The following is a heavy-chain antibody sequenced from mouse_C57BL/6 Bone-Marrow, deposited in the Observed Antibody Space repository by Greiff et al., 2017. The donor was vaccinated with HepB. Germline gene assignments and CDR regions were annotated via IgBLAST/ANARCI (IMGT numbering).Heavy chain of an antibody. CDR3: ARDDGYSRLDY. CDR2: SRNKANDYTT. CDR1: GFTFSDFY. V-gene: IGHV7-1*01. J-gene: IGHJ4*01. D-gene: IGHD2-3*01. Sequence: EVQLVESGGGLVQSGRSLRLSCATSGFTFSDFYMEWVRQAPGKGLEWIAASRNKANDYTTEYSASVKGRFIVSRDTSQSILYLQMNALRAEDTASYYCARDDGYSRLDYWGQGTSVTVSS.